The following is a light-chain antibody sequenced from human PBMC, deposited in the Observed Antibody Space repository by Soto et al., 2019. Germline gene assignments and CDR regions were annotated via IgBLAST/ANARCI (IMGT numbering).Light chain of an antibody. V-gene: IGKV3-20*01. Sequence: EIVLTQSPGTLSLSPGERATLSCRASQSITSNYLAWYQQKPGQAPRLLIYGPSSRAIGIPHRFSGSGSGTDFTLTISRLEPEDFAVYYCQQYNDSFPYTFGQGTKLEIK. CDR1: QSITSNY. CDR2: GPS. J-gene: IGKJ2*01. CDR3: QQYNDSFPYT.